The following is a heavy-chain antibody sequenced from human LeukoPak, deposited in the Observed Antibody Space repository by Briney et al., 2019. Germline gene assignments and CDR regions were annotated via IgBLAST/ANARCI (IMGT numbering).Heavy chain of an antibody. J-gene: IGHJ4*02. CDR2: IYNDGST. CDR3: ARVWELSYDY. CDR1: GFTFSNAW. D-gene: IGHD3-16*02. Sequence: GGSLRLSCAASGFTFSNAWMSWVRQAPGKGLEWVSVIYNDGSTYYADTVKGRFTISRDISKNTVDLLVNSLRAEDTAVYYCARVWELSYDYWGQGTLVTVSS. V-gene: IGHV3-53*01.